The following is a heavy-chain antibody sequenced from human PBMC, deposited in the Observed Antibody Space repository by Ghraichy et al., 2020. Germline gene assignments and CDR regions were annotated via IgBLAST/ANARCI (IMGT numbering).Heavy chain of an antibody. J-gene: IGHJ6*02. Sequence: GGSLRLSCAASGFIFSNYWMYWVRQAPGKGLVWVSRVNIDGTTTTYADSVKGRFTISRDNAKNTLYLQMSSLRAEDTAVYYCARDLSHSYGFYYYHGMDVWGQGTTVTVSS. CDR3: ARDLSHSYGFYYYHGMDV. V-gene: IGHV3-74*01. D-gene: IGHD5-18*01. CDR1: GFIFSNYW. CDR2: VNIDGTTT.